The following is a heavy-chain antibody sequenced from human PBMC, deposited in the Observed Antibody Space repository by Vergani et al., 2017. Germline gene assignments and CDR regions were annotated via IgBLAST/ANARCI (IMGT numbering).Heavy chain of an antibody. CDR1: GGSISSYY. CDR2: IYTSGST. V-gene: IGHV4-4*07. CDR3: VVWGATTTNMVVGY. J-gene: IGHJ4*02. Sequence: QVQLQESGPGLVKPSETLSLTCTVSGGSISSYYWSWIRQPAGKGLEWIGRIYTSGSTNYNPSLKSRVTMSVDTSKNQFSLKLSSVTAADTAVYYCVVWGATTTNMVVGYWGQGTLVTVSS. D-gene: IGHD1-26*01.